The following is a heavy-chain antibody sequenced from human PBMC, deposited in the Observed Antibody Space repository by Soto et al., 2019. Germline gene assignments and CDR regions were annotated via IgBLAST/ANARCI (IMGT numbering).Heavy chain of an antibody. CDR1: GGSFSGYY. Sequence: PSETLSLTCAVYGGSFSGYYWSWIRQPPGKGLEWIGEINHSGSTNYNPSLKSRVTISVDTSKNQFSLKLSSVTAADTAVYYCARVGVVVPAAIPLPHYYYCGMAVSGQGTTVLLSS. CDR3: ARVGVVVPAAIPLPHYYYCGMAV. D-gene: IGHD2-2*01. J-gene: IGHJ6*02. CDR2: INHSGST. V-gene: IGHV4-34*01.